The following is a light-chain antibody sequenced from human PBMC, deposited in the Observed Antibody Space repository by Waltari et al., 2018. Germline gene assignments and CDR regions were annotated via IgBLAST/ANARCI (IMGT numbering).Light chain of an antibody. V-gene: IGKV1-39*01. CDR3: QQLSTYPLT. J-gene: IGKJ4*01. CDR1: QSINNY. CDR2: TTS. Sequence: DIQMTQSPSSLSASVGDRVTITCRASQSINNYLNWYQQKPGKAPNLLIYTTSTLHSGVPSRFSGSGSGTDFTLTISSLQPDDFASYYCQQLSTYPLTIGGGTKVEIK.